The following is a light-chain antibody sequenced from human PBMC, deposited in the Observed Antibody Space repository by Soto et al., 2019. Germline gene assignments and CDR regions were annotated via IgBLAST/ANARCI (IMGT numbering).Light chain of an antibody. CDR2: DVT. V-gene: IGLV2-11*01. Sequence: QSALTQPRSVSGSPGQSVTISCTGTSSDVGGYNYVSWYQQHPGKAPKLMIYDVTKRPSGVPDRFSGSKSGKTASLIISGLQAEDEADYYCCSYAGRYTYVFGTGTKLTV. J-gene: IGLJ1*01. CDR3: CSYAGRYTYV. CDR1: SSDVGGYNY.